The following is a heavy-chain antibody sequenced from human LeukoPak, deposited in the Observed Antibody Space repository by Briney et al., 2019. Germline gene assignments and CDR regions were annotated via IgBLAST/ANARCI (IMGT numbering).Heavy chain of an antibody. CDR2: ISYDGSNK. V-gene: IGHV3-30*04. D-gene: IGHD2-2*01. CDR3: ARAQTRTLGYFDY. J-gene: IGHJ4*02. CDR1: GFTFSSYA. Sequence: GGSLRLSCAASGFTFSSYAMHWVRQAPGKGLEWVAVISYDGSNKYYADSVKGRFTISRYNSKNTLYLQMNSLRAEDTAVYYCARAQTRTLGYFDYWGQGTLVTVSS.